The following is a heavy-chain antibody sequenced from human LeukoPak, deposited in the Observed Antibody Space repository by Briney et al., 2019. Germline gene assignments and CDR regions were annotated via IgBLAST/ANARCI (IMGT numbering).Heavy chain of an antibody. D-gene: IGHD6-19*01. J-gene: IGHJ4*02. CDR2: INHSGST. Sequence: PSETLSLTCAVYGGSFSGYYWSWIRQPPGKGLEWIGEINHSGSTNYDPSLKSRVTISVDTSKNQFSLKLSSVTAADTAVYYCARMLAVAGIVGGDYFDSWGQGTLVTVSS. CDR3: ARMLAVAGIVGGDYFDS. V-gene: IGHV4-34*01. CDR1: GGSFSGYY.